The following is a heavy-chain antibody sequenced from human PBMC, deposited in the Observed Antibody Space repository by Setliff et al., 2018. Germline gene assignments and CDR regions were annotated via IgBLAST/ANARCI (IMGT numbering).Heavy chain of an antibody. D-gene: IGHD5-12*01. J-gene: IGHJ4*02. CDR1: GYSFTSHW. Sequence: GESLKISCEGSGYSFTSHWIGWVRQMPGKGLEWMGIIYPRDSDTRYSPSFQGQVTISADKSSSTAYLQWSSLKASDTAIYYCARHRVGNSGYAIPILDFWGQGALVTVSS. CDR3: ARHRVGNSGYAIPILDF. CDR2: IYPRDSDT. V-gene: IGHV5-51*01.